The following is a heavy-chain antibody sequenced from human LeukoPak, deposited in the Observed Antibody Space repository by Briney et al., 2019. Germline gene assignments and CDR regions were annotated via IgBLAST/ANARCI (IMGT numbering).Heavy chain of an antibody. J-gene: IGHJ6*03. D-gene: IGHD3-22*01. Sequence: ASVKVSCKASGYTFTSYYMHWVRQAPGQGLEWMGIINPSGGSTSYAQKFQGRVTMTRDMSTSTVYMELSSLRSEDTAVYYCTTATTYYYDSSGYAKEPYYYYYMDVWGKGTTVTVSS. V-gene: IGHV1-46*01. CDR2: INPSGGST. CDR1: GYTFTSYY. CDR3: TTATTYYYDSSGYAKEPYYYYYMDV.